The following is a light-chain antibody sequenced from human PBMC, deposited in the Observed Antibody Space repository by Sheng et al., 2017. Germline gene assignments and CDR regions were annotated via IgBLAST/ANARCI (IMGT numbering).Light chain of an antibody. V-gene: IGKV3-15*01. CDR1: QSVNSN. CDR2: AAS. Sequence: EIVMTQSPATLSVSPGERATLSCRASQSVNSNLAWYQQKPGQAPRLLIYAASTRATGIPARFSGSGSGTEFTLTISSLQSEDFAVYYCQQRTIWPPEFTFGPGTKVDIK. J-gene: IGKJ3*01. CDR3: QQRTIWPPEFT.